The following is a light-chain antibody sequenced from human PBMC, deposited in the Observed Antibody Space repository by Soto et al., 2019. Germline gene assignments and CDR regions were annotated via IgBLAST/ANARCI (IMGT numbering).Light chain of an antibody. CDR3: QAWDSSTYV. CDR1: KLGDKY. V-gene: IGLV3-1*01. J-gene: IGLJ1*01. CDR2: QDS. Sequence: SYELTQPPSVSVSPGQTASITCSGDKLGDKYACWYQQKPGQSPVLVIYQDSKRPSGIPERFSGSNSGNTATLTISGTQAMDEADYYCQAWDSSTYVVGTGTEV.